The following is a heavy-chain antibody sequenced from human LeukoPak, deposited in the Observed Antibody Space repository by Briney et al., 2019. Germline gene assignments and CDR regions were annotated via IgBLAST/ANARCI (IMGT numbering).Heavy chain of an antibody. D-gene: IGHD3-10*01. J-gene: IGHJ5*02. CDR3: ARGRGYSYASGSYYGNWFDP. Sequence: SETLSLTCTVSGDSISSSSSYWGWIRQSPGKGLDWIGSVYYLGSTYHNPSLKSRVTIAADTSKNQFSLKVNSLTAADTAVYYCARGRGYSYASGSYYGNWFDPWGQGTLVTVSS. V-gene: IGHV4-39*07. CDR1: GDSISSSSSY. CDR2: VYYLGST.